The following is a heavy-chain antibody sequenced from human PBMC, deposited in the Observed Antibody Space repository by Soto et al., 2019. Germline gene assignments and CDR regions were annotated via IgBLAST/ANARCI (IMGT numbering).Heavy chain of an antibody. Sequence: PGGSLRLSCAASGFTFSSYAMHWVRQAPGKGLEWVAVISYDGSNKYYADSVKGRFTISRDNSKNTLYLQMNSLRAEDTAVYYCARERHLYHCRGYYLGAFDIWGQGTMVTVS. CDR3: ARERHLYHCRGYYLGAFDI. D-gene: IGHD3-22*01. CDR1: GFTFSSYA. CDR2: ISYDGSNK. J-gene: IGHJ3*02. V-gene: IGHV3-30-3*01.